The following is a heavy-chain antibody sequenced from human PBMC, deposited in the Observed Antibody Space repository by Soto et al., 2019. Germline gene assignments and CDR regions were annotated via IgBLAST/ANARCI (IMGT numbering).Heavy chain of an antibody. V-gene: IGHV1-24*01. D-gene: IGHD2-2*01. CDR3: ATRVHYSSTSCYSYYFDY. Sequence: ASVKVSCKVSGYTLTELSMHWVRQAPGKGLEWMGGFDPEDGETIYAQKFQGRVTMTEDTSTDTAYMELSSLRSEDTAVYYCATRVHYSSTSCYSYYFDYWGQGTLVTVSS. CDR1: GYTLTELS. J-gene: IGHJ4*02. CDR2: FDPEDGET.